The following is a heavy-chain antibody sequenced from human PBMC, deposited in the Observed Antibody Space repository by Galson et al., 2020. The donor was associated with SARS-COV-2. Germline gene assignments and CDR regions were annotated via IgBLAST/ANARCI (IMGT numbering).Heavy chain of an antibody. CDR2: FYSSGHS. V-gene: IGHV4-59*08. D-gene: IGHD3-16*01. CDR1: GVTITNFY. CDR3: GRLAADSIQGRRWWETTDYESYGIDV. J-gene: IGHJ6*02. Sequence: ASETLSLTCSVPGVTITNFYWTWIRQPPGKGLEWIGSFYSSGHSYYNPSLHSRVTISLDTYNNQFSLRLTSVAAADTAIYYCGRLAADSIQGRRWWETTDYESYGIDVWGRGTTVTVSS.